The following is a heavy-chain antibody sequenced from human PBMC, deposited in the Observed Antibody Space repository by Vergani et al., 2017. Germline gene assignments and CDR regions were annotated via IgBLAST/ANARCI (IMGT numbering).Heavy chain of an antibody. CDR3: ARDRWCSWCSSTSCYEDYMDV. V-gene: IGHV1-18*01. CDR2: ISAYNGNT. J-gene: IGHJ6*03. CDR1: GYTFTSYG. Sequence: QVQLVQSGAEVKKPGASVKVSCKASGYTFTSYGISWVRQAPGQGLEWMGWISAYNGNTNYAQKLQGRVTMTTDTSTSTAYMELRSLRSDDTAVYYCARDRWCSWCSSTSCYEDYMDVGGGGTTVAVSS. D-gene: IGHD2-2*01.